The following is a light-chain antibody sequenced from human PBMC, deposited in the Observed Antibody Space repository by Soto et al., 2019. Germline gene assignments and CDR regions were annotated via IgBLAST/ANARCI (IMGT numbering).Light chain of an antibody. J-gene: IGLJ2*01. CDR1: SSDVGGYNY. Sequence: QSALTQPASVSGSPGQSITISCTGTSSDVGGYNYVSWYQQYPGKAPKLMTYEVSNRPSGVSNRFSGSKSGNTASLTISGLQAEDEADYYCSSYTVSTTRVFGGGTKLTVL. CDR2: EVS. V-gene: IGLV2-14*01. CDR3: SSYTVSTTRV.